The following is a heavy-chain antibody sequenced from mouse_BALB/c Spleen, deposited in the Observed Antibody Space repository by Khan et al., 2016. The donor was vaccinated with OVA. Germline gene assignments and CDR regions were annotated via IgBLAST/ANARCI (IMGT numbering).Heavy chain of an antibody. D-gene: IGHD2-3*01. CDR3: ARFYDPYYAVDY. V-gene: IGHV2-9*02. J-gene: IGHJ4*01. Sequence: QVQLQQSGPGLVAPSQSLSITCTVSGFSLTNYGVNWVRQPPGKGLEWLGVIWADGSTNYNSALMSRLSISKDNAKSQVFLKMNSLQTDDTAIYYCARFYDPYYAVDYWGPGTSVTVSS. CDR2: IWADGST. CDR1: GFSLTNYG.